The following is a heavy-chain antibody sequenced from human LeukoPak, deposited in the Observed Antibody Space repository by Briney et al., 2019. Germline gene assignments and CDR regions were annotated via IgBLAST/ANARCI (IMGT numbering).Heavy chain of an antibody. CDR3: ARDRPPSIAIFGVVPNYYYYMDV. J-gene: IGHJ6*03. D-gene: IGHD3-3*01. Sequence: ASVKVSCKASGYTFTSYAMNWVRQAPGQGLEWMGWINTNTGNPTYAQGFTGRFVFSLDTSVSTAYLQISSLKAEDTAVYYCARDRPPSIAIFGVVPNYYYYMDVWGKGTTVTVSS. CDR2: INTNTGNP. V-gene: IGHV7-4-1*02. CDR1: GYTFTSYA.